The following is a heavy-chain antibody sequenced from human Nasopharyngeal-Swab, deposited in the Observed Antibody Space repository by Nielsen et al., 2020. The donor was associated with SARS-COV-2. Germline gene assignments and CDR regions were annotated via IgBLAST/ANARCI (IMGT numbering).Heavy chain of an antibody. D-gene: IGHD3-9*01. J-gene: IGHJ4*02. CDR3: AREARSYFDWLFSYFDY. Sequence: GESLKISCAASGFTFSSYSMNWVRQAPGKGLEWVSYISSSSSTIYYADSVKGRFTISRDNAKNSLYLQMNSLRAEDTAVYYCAREARSYFDWLFSYFDYWGQGTLVTVSS. CDR1: GFTFSSYS. V-gene: IGHV3-48*04. CDR2: ISSSSSTI.